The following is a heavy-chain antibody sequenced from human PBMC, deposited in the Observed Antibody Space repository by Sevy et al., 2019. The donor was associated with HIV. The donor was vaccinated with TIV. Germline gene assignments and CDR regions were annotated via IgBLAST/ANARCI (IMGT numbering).Heavy chain of an antibody. CDR1: GYTFTNYE. J-gene: IGHJ4*02. Sequence: ASVKVSCKASGYTFTNYEINWVRQATGQGLEWMGWMNPNSGKTGYAPQFHCRVTMTRNTSLKIAYMELSSLRSDDTAVYYCARDEQRAYYYGSGNMGHWGQGTLVTVSS. CDR3: ARDEQRAYYYGSGNMGH. V-gene: IGHV1-8*01. D-gene: IGHD3-10*01. CDR2: MNPNSGKT.